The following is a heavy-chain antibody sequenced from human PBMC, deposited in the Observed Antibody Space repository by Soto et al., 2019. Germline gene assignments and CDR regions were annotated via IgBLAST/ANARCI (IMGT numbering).Heavy chain of an antibody. CDR3: AGPPIGYSGYDSDY. CDR2: IYYSGST. Sequence: QLQLQESGPGLVKPSETLSLTCTVSGGSISSSSYYWGWIRQPPGKGLEWIGSIYYSGSTYYNPALKSRVTISLHTSKNQFALKLSVVTAAETAVYYCAGPPIGYSGYDSDYWGQGTLVTVSS. V-gene: IGHV4-39*01. D-gene: IGHD5-12*01. CDR1: GGSISSSSYY. J-gene: IGHJ4*02.